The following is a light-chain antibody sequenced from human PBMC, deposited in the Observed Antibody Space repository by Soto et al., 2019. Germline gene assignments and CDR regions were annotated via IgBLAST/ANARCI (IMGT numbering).Light chain of an antibody. CDR1: QSFSSSY. Sequence: EMVLTQSPGTLSLSPRERATLSCRATQSFSSSYLAWYQQKPGQATRLLIYGPSNRATGIPDRFSGSGSGTDFTLTISRVEPEDFAVYYCQQYGSAPAWTFGQGTKVDI. CDR2: GPS. V-gene: IGKV3-20*01. CDR3: QQYGSAPAWT. J-gene: IGKJ1*01.